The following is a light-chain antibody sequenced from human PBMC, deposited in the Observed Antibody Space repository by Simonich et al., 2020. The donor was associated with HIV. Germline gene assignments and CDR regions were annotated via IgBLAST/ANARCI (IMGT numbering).Light chain of an antibody. J-gene: IGKJ4*01. CDR2: GAS. CDR1: QSVNSN. CDR3: QQYTNWPLT. V-gene: IGKV3-15*01. Sequence: EIVMTQSPGTLSVSPGERPTLSCRASQSVNSNLAGYQQNPGQAPRLLMHGASTRASGIPARFSGSGSGTEFTLTISSLQSEDFAVYHCQQYTNWPLTFGGGTKVKIK.